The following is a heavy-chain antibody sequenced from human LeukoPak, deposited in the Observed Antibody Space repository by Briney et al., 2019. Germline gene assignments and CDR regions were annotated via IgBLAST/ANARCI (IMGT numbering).Heavy chain of an antibody. CDR3: ARVSDISVAAYFDY. CDR2: IRYDGSNR. CDR1: GFTLSSYG. Sequence: PGGSLRLSCAASGFTLSSYGMHWVRQAPGKGLEWVAFIRYDGSNRYYADSVKGRFTISRDNAKNSLYLQMNSLRAEDTALYYCARVSDISVAAYFDYWGQGTLVTVSS. D-gene: IGHD6-19*01. J-gene: IGHJ4*02. V-gene: IGHV3-30*02.